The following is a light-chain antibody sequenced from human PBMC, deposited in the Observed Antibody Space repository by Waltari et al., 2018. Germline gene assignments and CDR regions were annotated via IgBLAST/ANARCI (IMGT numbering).Light chain of an antibody. CDR2: GAT. J-gene: IGKJ1*01. CDR3: QQYNNWPPWT. V-gene: IGKV3-15*01. Sequence: EIVLTQSPATLYVSLGERVTLSCRASQSVSSDLAWYQPKRGQAPRLLIYGATTRATDVPGRFSASGSGTEFTLTISSLQSEDFAVYYCQQYNNWPPWTFGQGTKVEIK. CDR1: QSVSSD.